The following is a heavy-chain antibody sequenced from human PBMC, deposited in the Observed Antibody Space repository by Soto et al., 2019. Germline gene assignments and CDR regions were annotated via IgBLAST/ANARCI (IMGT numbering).Heavy chain of an antibody. Sequence: GESLEISCKGSGYTFTNYWIGWVRQMPRKGPEWMGIIYPGDSDTKYNPSFQGQVTISADKSITTTYPQWSSLKASDTAIYYCAASIFYYGMDVWGQGTTVTVSS. V-gene: IGHV5-51*01. J-gene: IGHJ6*02. CDR3: AASIFYYGMDV. CDR1: GYTFTNYW. CDR2: IYPGDSDT.